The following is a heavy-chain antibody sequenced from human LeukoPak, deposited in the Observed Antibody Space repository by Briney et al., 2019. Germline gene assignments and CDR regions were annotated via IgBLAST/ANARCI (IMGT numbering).Heavy chain of an antibody. CDR1: GFTVNTNY. V-gene: IGHV3-66*04. J-gene: IGHJ6*03. CDR3: ARQPSYMDV. Sequence: GGSLRLSCAASGFTVNTNYMSWVRQAPGKGLEWVSLIYSDGSTYYADSVKGRFIISRDNSKNTLYLQMNSLRAEDTAVYYCARQPSYMDVWGKGTTVTISS. CDR2: IYSDGST.